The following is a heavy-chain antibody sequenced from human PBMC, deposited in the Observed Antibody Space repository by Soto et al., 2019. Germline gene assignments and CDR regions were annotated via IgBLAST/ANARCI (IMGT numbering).Heavy chain of an antibody. CDR3: VRSKGGYSYGTPFDY. CDR2: ISWNSGNI. V-gene: IGHV3-9*01. Sequence: SGGALVQPGRSLRLSCAASGFTFDDYAMHWVRQVLGKGLEWVSSISWNSGNIGYADSVKGRFTTSRDNAKNSLYLQMNSLRPEDTALYYCVRSKGGYSYGTPFDYWGQGTLVTVSS. J-gene: IGHJ4*02. D-gene: IGHD5-18*01. CDR1: GFTFDDYA.